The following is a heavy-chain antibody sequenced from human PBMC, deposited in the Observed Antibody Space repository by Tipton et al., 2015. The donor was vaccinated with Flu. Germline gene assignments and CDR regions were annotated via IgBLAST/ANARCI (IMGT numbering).Heavy chain of an antibody. Sequence: TLSLTCSVSGGSIGSPYCWGWVRQPPGKGLEWIGNICPGSPYYNPSLKSRVSISVDMSKNQFSLELMSVTVADTAVYYCAREDLGGGSFFDYWDQGTLVTVSS. CDR1: GGSIGSPYC. D-gene: IGHD3-16*01. CDR2: ICPGSP. V-gene: IGHV4-38-2*02. J-gene: IGHJ4*02. CDR3: AREDLGGGSFFDY.